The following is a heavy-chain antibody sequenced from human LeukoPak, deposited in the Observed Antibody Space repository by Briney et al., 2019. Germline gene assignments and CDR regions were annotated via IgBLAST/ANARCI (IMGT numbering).Heavy chain of an antibody. CDR3: ASSPNYDFWSGYYSDY. J-gene: IGHJ4*02. V-gene: IGHV4-61*02. Sequence: SETLSLTCTVSGGSISSGSYYWSWIQQPAGKGLEWIGRIYTSGSTNYNPSLKSRVTISVDTSKNQFSLKLSSVTAADTAVYHCASSPNYDFWSGYYSDYWGQGTQVTVSS. CDR1: GGSISSGSYY. CDR2: IYTSGST. D-gene: IGHD3-3*01.